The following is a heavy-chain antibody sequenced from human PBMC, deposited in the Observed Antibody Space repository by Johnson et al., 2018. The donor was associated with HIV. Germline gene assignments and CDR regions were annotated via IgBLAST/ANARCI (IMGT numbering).Heavy chain of an antibody. V-gene: IGHV3-NL1*01. Sequence: QMLLVESGGGVVQPGRSLRLSCATSGFIFNNYGMHWVRQAPGKGLEWVAVIYSGGSTYYADSVKGRFTISRDNSKNTLYLQMNSLRADDTAVYYCARAYSYGAFDIWGQGTMVTVSS. D-gene: IGHD5-18*01. CDR2: IYSGGST. CDR1: GFIFNNYG. J-gene: IGHJ3*02. CDR3: ARAYSYGAFDI.